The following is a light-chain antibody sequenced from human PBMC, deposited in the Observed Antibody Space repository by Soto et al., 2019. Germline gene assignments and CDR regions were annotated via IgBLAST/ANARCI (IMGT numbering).Light chain of an antibody. Sequence: QPVLTQPPSVSWAPGQRVTISCTGSSSNIGAGYDVHWYEQLPGTAPKLLIYGNSNRPSGVPDRFSGSKSGTSASLAITGLQAEDEADYYCQSYDSSLIGYVFGTGTKLTVL. V-gene: IGLV1-40*01. J-gene: IGLJ1*01. CDR3: QSYDSSLIGYV. CDR2: GNS. CDR1: SSNIGAGYD.